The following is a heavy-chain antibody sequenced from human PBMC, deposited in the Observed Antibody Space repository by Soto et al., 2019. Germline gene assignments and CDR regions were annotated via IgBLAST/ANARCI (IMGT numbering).Heavy chain of an antibody. CDR1: GGTFSSYA. Sequence: SVKVSCKASGGTFSSYAISWLRQAPGQGLEWMGGIIPIFGTANYAQKFQGRVTITADKSTSTAYMELSSLRSEDTAVYYCARVNGYNSFYFDYWGQGTLVTVSS. CDR2: IIPIFGTA. V-gene: IGHV1-69*06. CDR3: ARVNGYNSFYFDY. J-gene: IGHJ4*02. D-gene: IGHD5-12*01.